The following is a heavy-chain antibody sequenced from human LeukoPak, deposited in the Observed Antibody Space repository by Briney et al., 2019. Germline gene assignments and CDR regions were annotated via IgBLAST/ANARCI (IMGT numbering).Heavy chain of an antibody. J-gene: IGHJ4*02. D-gene: IGHD4-23*01. CDR2: INHSGST. Sequence: SETLSLTCAVYGGSFSGYYWSWICQPPGKGLEWIGEINHSGSTNYNPSLKSRVTISVDTSKNQFSLKLSSVTAADTAVYYCARKRDGGNPLGYWGQGTLVTVSS. CDR3: ARKRDGGNPLGY. V-gene: IGHV4-34*01. CDR1: GGSFSGYY.